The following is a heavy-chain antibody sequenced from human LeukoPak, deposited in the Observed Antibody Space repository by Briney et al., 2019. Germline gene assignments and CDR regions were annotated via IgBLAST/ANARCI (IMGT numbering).Heavy chain of an antibody. CDR3: ARHPPSSAGAYDI. D-gene: IGHD3-10*01. J-gene: IGHJ3*02. CDR2: VYSSGNT. V-gene: IGHV4-59*08. Sequence: SETLSLTCTVSGGSISGYYCSWVRQPPGKEMEWIGYVYSSGNTNYNPSLKSRVTLSVDTSKNQFSLKLVSVTAADTAVYYCARHPPSSAGAYDIWGQGTMVSVSS. CDR1: GGSISGYY.